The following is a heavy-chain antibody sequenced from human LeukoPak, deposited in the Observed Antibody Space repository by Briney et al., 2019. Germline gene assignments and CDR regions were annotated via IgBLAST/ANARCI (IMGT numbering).Heavy chain of an antibody. V-gene: IGHV3-23*01. CDR1: GFTFSSYA. CDR3: AKMSPYGGVGY. Sequence: GGSLRLSCAASGFTFSSYAMSWLRQAPGKGLEWVSAISGNGGGTYYADSVKGRFTISRDNSKNTLYLQMNSLSAEDTAVYFCAKMSPYGGVGYWGQGPLVTVSS. CDR2: ISGNGGGT. J-gene: IGHJ4*02. D-gene: IGHD4-23*01.